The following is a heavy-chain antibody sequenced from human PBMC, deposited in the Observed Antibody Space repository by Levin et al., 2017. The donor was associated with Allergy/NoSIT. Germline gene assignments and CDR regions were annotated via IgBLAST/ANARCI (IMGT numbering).Heavy chain of an antibody. D-gene: IGHD1-1*01. CDR1: GYTFTGDY. V-gene: IGHV1-2*04. Sequence: ASVKVSCKASGYTFTGDYMHWVRQAPGQGLEWMGWINPNSGATKYAQKFRGWVSMTRDTSLSTAYMELTRLKSDDTAVYYCARQTATGTDFDYWGQGTLVTVSS. CDR2: INPNSGAT. CDR3: ARQTATGTDFDY. J-gene: IGHJ4*02.